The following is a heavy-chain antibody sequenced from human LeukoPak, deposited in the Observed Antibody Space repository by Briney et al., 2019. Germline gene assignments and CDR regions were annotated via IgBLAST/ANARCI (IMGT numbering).Heavy chain of an antibody. CDR3: ARGRSVGATQPAGY. CDR1: GFTFSSYS. D-gene: IGHD1-26*01. Sequence: GGSLRLSCAASGFTFSSYSMNWVRQAPGKGLEWVSSISSSSYIYYADSVKGRFTISRDNAKNSLYLQMNSLRAEDTAVYYCARGRSVGATQPAGYWGQGTLVTVSS. CDR2: ISSSSYI. V-gene: IGHV3-21*01. J-gene: IGHJ4*02.